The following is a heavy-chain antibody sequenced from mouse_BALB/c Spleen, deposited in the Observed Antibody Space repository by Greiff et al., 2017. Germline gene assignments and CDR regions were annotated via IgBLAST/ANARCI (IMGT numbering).Heavy chain of an antibody. J-gene: IGHJ2*01. CDR3: ARDMGLRSFDY. Sequence: EVNVVESGGGLVKPGGSLKLSCAASGFTFSSYAMSWVRQSPEKRLEWVAEISSGGSYTYYPDTVTGRFTISRDNAKNTLYLEMSSLRSEDTAMYYCARDMGLRSFDYWGQGTTLTVSS. D-gene: IGHD2-4*01. CDR2: ISSGGSYT. CDR1: GFTFSSYA. V-gene: IGHV5-9-4*01.